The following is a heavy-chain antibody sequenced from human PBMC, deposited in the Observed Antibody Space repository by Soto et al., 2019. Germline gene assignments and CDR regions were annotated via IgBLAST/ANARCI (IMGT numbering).Heavy chain of an antibody. CDR3: ARAFSYGSFWYFDL. CDR1: GFSFANYG. J-gene: IGHJ2*01. Sequence: QLHLVQSGPEVKNPGASVKVSCQASGFSFANYGITWVRQAPGQGLEWMGWITAYNGNTHYAQNLQGRVTMTTDTSTSTAYMELWRLRSDDTAVYYCARAFSYGSFWYFDLWGRGTRVTVSS. D-gene: IGHD3-16*01. CDR2: ITAYNGNT. V-gene: IGHV1-18*04.